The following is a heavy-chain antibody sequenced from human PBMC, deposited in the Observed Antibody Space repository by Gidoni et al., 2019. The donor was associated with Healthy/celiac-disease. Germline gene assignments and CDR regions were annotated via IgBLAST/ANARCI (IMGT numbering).Heavy chain of an antibody. V-gene: IGHV1-3*01. D-gene: IGHD1-26*01. CDR3: AREGVGATTGMYYFDY. J-gene: IGHJ4*02. Sequence: QVQLVQSGAEVKKPGASVKVSCKASGYTFTSYAMHWVRQAPGQRLEWMGWINAGNGNTKYSQKFQGRVTITRDTSASTAYMELSSLRSEDTAVYYCAREGVGATTGMYYFDYWGQGTLVTVSS. CDR2: INAGNGNT. CDR1: GYTFTSYA.